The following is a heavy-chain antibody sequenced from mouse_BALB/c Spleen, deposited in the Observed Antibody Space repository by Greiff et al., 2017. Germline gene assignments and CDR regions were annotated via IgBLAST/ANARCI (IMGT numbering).Heavy chain of an antibody. CDR1: GFNIKDTY. V-gene: IGHV14-3*02. J-gene: IGHJ3*01. Sequence: EVQLQESGAELVKPGASVKLSCTASGFNIKDTYMHWVKQRPEQGLEWIGRIDPANGNTKYDPKFQGKATITADTSSNTAYLQLSSLTSEDTAVYYCAYYDYDWFAYWGQGTLVTVSA. CDR2: IDPANGNT. D-gene: IGHD2-4*01. CDR3: AYYDYDWFAY.